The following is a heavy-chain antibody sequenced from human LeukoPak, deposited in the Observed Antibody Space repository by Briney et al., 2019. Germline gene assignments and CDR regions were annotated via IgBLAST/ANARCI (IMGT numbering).Heavy chain of an antibody. V-gene: IGHV1-69*04. CDR3: ARVHYYDSGIQNYFDY. CDR1: GGTFSNYA. Sequence: SVKVSCKASGGTFSNYALSWVRQAPGQGLELMGRIIPILNITNYAQKFQGRVTITADKSTSTTYMELNSLRSEDTAVYFCARVHYYDSGIQNYFDYWGQGTLVTVSS. J-gene: IGHJ4*02. D-gene: IGHD3-10*01. CDR2: IIPILNIT.